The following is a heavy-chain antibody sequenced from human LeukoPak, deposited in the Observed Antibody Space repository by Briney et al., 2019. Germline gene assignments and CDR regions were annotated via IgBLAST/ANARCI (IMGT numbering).Heavy chain of an antibody. CDR3: GKTSGGDYLQYFDS. CDR2: ISGSETT. V-gene: IGHV3-23*01. Sequence: GGSLRLSCAVSGFTLRSYGLRWLRQAPGKGLEWVSGISGSETTYYADSVKGRFTISRDNSKNTLFLQMNILRAEDTALYYCGKTSGGDYLQYFDSWGQGTLVTVSS. D-gene: IGHD2-21*02. CDR1: GFTLRSYG. J-gene: IGHJ4*02.